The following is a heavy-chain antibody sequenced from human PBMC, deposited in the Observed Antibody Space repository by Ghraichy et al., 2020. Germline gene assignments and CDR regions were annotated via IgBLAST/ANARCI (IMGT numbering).Heavy chain of an antibody. V-gene: IGHV4-59*01. CDR2: IYYSGST. J-gene: IGHJ5*02. CDR3: ARDVRSSWYGLDLDP. CDR1: GGSISSYY. Sequence: SETLSLTCTVSGGSISSYYRSWIRQPPGKGLEWIGYIYYSGSTNYNPSLKSRVTISVDTSKNQFSLKLSSVTAADTAVYYCARDVRSSWYGLDLDPWGQGTLVTVSS. D-gene: IGHD6-13*01.